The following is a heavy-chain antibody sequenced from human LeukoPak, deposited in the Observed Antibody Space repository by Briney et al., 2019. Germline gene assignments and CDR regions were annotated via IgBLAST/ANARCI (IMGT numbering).Heavy chain of an antibody. CDR3: ARALIVYYYDSSGYYPSDAFDI. CDR2: IYYSGST. D-gene: IGHD3-22*01. Sequence: PSETLSLTCTVSGGSISSYYWSWIRQPPGKGLEWIGCIYYSGSTNYNPSLKSRVTISVDTSKNQFPLKLSSVTAADTAVYYCARALIVYYYDSSGYYPSDAFDIWGQGTMVTVSS. CDR1: GGSISSYY. J-gene: IGHJ3*02. V-gene: IGHV4-59*01.